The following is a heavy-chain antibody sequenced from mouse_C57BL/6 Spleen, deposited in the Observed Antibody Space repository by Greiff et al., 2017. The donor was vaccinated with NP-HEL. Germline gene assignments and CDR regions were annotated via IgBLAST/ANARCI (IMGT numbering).Heavy chain of an antibody. D-gene: IGHD2-3*01. J-gene: IGHJ3*01. CDR2: IDPETGGT. CDR1: GYTFTDYE. CDR3: TRRGYDGYDWFAY. V-gene: IGHV1-15*01. Sequence: VKLQQSGAELVRPGASVTLSCKASGYTFTDYEMHWVKQTPVHGLEWIGAIDPETGGTAYNQKFKGKAILTADKSSSTAYMELRSLTSEDSAVYYCTRRGYDGYDWFAYWGQGTLVTVSA.